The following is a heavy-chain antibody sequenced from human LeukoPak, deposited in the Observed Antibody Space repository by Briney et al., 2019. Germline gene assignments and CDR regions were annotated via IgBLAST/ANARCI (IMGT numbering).Heavy chain of an antibody. Sequence: PSETLSLTCTVSGGSIISEDWSCVRQPPGKGLEWIGYIYYSGSTNYNPSLKSRVTISVDTSKNQFSLKLSSVTAADTAVYYCARNGAPGSFDYWGQGTLVTVSS. CDR1: GGSIISED. V-gene: IGHV4-59*08. CDR3: ARNGAPGSFDY. CDR2: IYYSGST. D-gene: IGHD3-10*01. J-gene: IGHJ4*02.